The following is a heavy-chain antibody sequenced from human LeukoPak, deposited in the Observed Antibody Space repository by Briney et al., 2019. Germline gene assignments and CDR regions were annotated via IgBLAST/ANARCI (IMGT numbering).Heavy chain of an antibody. CDR3: ARGGITIFGGIIYQDY. V-gene: IGHV3-48*04. J-gene: IGHJ4*02. CDR2: ISGTLYTI. D-gene: IGHD3-3*01. Sequence: PGGSLRLSCAASGFTFSSYTMNWVRQAPGKGLEWLAYISGTLYTIYYADSVKGRFTISRDNAKNSLYLQMNSLRAEDTAFYYCARGGITIFGGIIYQDYWGQGTLVTVSS. CDR1: GFTFSSYT.